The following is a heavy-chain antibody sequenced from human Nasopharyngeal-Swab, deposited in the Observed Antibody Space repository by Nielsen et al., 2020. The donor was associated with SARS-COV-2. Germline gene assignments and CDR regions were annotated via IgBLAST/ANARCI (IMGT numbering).Heavy chain of an antibody. Sequence: WIRQPPGKGLEWVAVISYDGSNKYYADSVKGRFTISRDNSKNTLYLQMNSLRAEDTAVYYCAKAGQGNFAPYYFDYWGRGTLVTVSS. CDR3: AKAGQGNFAPYYFDY. D-gene: IGHD3-9*01. J-gene: IGHJ4*02. CDR2: ISYDGSNK. V-gene: IGHV3-30-3*02.